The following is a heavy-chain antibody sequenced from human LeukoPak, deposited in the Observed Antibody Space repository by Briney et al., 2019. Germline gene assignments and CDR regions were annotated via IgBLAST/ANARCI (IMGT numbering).Heavy chain of an antibody. D-gene: IGHD1-1*01. V-gene: IGHV3-7*05. Sequence: GGTLRLSWAASGXTFSDYWMTWVRQSPGKGLEWVANIKQDGSEKYYVASVKGRFTISRTNAKNSPHMQMNSLTAEDTPVYYCVRGRLTTDSWGQGTLVTVSS. J-gene: IGHJ4*02. CDR1: GXTFSDYW. CDR2: IKQDGSEK. CDR3: VRGRLTTDS.